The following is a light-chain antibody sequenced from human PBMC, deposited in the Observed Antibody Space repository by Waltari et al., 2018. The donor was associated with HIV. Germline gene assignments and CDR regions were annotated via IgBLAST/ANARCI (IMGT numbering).Light chain of an antibody. CDR3: AAWDDSLNGRI. Sequence: QSVLTQPPSASGPPGQRVTIPCSGSNSNIASNAVSWFQQPPGTAPKRLIYLNNQRPSGVPDRISGSKSGTSASLAISGLQSEDEAHYYCAAWDDSLNGRIFGGGTKLTVL. CDR1: NSNIASNA. CDR2: LNN. J-gene: IGLJ2*01. V-gene: IGLV1-44*01.